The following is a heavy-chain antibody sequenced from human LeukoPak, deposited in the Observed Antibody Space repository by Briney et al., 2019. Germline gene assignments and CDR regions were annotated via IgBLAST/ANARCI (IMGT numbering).Heavy chain of an antibody. J-gene: IGHJ4*02. V-gene: IGHV4-59*01. CDR2: IYYSGST. CDR1: GGSISSYY. Sequence: SETLSLTCTVSGGSISSYYWSWSRQPAGKGLKWIGYIYYSGSTNYNPSLKSRVTISVDTSKNQFSLKLSSVTAADTAVYYCARGAGATVFDYWGQGTLVTVSS. D-gene: IGHD6-19*01. CDR3: ARGAGATVFDY.